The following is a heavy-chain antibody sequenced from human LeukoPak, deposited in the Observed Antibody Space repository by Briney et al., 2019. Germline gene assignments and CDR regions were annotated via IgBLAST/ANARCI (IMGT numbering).Heavy chain of an antibody. D-gene: IGHD2-15*01. Sequence: GASVKVSCKASGYTFTSFGIGWVRQAPGQGLEWMGGIIPIFGTANYAQKFQGRVTITTDESTSTAYMELSSLRSEDTAVYYCAREGAQGYCSGGSCYRGAFDIWGQGTMVTVSS. CDR3: AREGAQGYCSGGSCYRGAFDI. CDR1: GYTFTSFG. V-gene: IGHV1-69*05. J-gene: IGHJ3*02. CDR2: IIPIFGTA.